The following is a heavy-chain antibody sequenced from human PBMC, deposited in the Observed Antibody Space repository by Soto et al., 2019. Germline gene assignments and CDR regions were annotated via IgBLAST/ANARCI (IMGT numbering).Heavy chain of an antibody. CDR3: ARDMGARWGY. D-gene: IGHD3-16*01. CDR2: IYSGGST. J-gene: IGHJ4*02. V-gene: IGHV3-66*01. Sequence: EVQLVESGGGLVQPGGSLRLSCAASGFTVNNNYMSWVRQAPGKGLEWVSVIYSGGSTYYSDSVKGRFTISRDNSNNTLYLQMTSLRAEDTAVYYCARDMGARWGYWGKGTLVTVSS. CDR1: GFTVNNNY.